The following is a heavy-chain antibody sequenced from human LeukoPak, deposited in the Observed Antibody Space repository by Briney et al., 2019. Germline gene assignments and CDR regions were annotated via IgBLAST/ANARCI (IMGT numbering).Heavy chain of an antibody. J-gene: IGHJ4*02. D-gene: IGHD3-22*01. Sequence: GGSLRLSCAASGFTFSSYAMSWVRQAPGKGLEWFSAISGSGGSTYYADSVKGRFTISRDNSKNTLYLQMNSLRAEDTAVYYCAKGRYYYDSSGYPDYWGQGTLVTVSS. CDR3: AKGRYYYDSSGYPDY. V-gene: IGHV3-23*01. CDR2: ISGSGGST. CDR1: GFTFSSYA.